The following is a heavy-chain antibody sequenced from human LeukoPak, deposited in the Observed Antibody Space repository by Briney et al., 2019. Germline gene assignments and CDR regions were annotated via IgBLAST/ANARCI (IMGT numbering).Heavy chain of an antibody. CDR3: ARPWDPTEWELLIY. D-gene: IGHD1-26*01. CDR2: IWYDGSNK. Sequence: PGRSLRLSCAASGFTFSSYAMHWVRQAPGKGLEWVAVIWYDGSNKYYADSVKGRFTISRDNSKNTLYLQMNSLRAEDTAVYYCARPWDPTEWELLIYWGQGTLVTVSS. CDR1: GFTFSSYA. J-gene: IGHJ4*02. V-gene: IGHV3-33*08.